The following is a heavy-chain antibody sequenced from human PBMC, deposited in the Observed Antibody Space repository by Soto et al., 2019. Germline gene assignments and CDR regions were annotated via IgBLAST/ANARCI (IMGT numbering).Heavy chain of an antibody. Sequence: GGSLRLSCAASGFTFSSYAMSWVRQAPGKGLEWVSAISGSGGSTYYADSVKGRFTISRDNSKNTLYLQMNSLRAEDTAVYYCARQGYSSRWYEGNDPWGQGTLVTVSS. CDR2: ISGSGGST. J-gene: IGHJ5*02. CDR3: ARQGYSSRWYEGNDP. CDR1: GFTFSSYA. D-gene: IGHD6-13*01. V-gene: IGHV3-23*01.